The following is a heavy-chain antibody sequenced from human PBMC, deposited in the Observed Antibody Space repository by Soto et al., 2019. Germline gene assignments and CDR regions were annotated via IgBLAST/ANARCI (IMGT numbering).Heavy chain of an antibody. CDR3: ARGPDSSAYYGMDV. D-gene: IGHD3-22*01. Sequence: GGSLRLSCAASGFTFSSYEMNWVRQAPGKWLEWVSYISSSGSTIYYADSVKGRFTISRDNAKNSLYLQMNSLRAEDTAVYYCARGPDSSAYYGMDVWGQGTTVTVSS. V-gene: IGHV3-48*03. CDR1: GFTFSSYE. CDR2: ISSSGSTI. J-gene: IGHJ6*02.